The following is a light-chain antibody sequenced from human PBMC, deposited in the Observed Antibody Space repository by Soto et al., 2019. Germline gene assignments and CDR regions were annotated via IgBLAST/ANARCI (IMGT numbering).Light chain of an antibody. CDR1: QSFSGTF. V-gene: IGKV3-20*01. CDR3: QQYASSVT. CDR2: GAS. J-gene: IGKJ1*01. Sequence: PGDRATLSCRASQSFSGTFFAWYQQKPGQAPRLLIYGASSRATGIPDRFSGSGSGTDFTLTISRLEPEDFAVYYCQQYASSVTFGQGTKVEIK.